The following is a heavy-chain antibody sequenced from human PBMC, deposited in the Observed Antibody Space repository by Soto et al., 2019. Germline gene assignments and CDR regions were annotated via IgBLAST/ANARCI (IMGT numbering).Heavy chain of an antibody. CDR2: FNPEDGEA. CDR3: ARRSGGSCAGMCDYGMGV. Sequence: ASVKVSCKVSGYTLTELSMHWVRQAPGKGLEWMGGFNPEDGEAIYAQKFQGRVTITADESTSTAYMELSSLRSEDTAVYYCARRSGGSCAGMCDYGMGVWGQGTTVTVSS. CDR1: GYTLTELS. V-gene: IGHV1-24*01. D-gene: IGHD2-15*01. J-gene: IGHJ6*02.